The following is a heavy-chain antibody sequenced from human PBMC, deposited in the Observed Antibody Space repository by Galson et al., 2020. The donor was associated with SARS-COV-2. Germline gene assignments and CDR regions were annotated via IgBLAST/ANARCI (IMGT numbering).Heavy chain of an antibody. D-gene: IGHD6-13*01. V-gene: IGHV3-11*01. J-gene: IGHJ2*01. CDR2: ISSSGSTI. CDR1: GFTFSDYY. CDR3: ARGSGGSSWFNHGQQWLDVVTDTRSHTGGLWYFDL. Sequence: GESLKISCAASGFTFSDYYMSWIRQAPGKGLEWVSYISSSGSTIYYADSVKGRFTISRDNAKNSLYLQMNSLRAEDTAVYYCARGSGGSSWFNHGQQWLDVVTDTRSHTGGLWYFDLWGRGTLVTVSS.